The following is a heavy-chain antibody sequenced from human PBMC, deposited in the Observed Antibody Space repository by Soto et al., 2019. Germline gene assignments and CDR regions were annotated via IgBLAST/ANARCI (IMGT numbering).Heavy chain of an antibody. J-gene: IGHJ4*02. V-gene: IGHV3-23*01. D-gene: IGHD1-7*01. CDR3: AKDNSGITGTRLLFDY. CDR1: GFTFSSYA. Sequence: GGSLRLSCAASGFTFSSYAMSWVRQAPGKGLEWVSAISGSGGSTYYADSVKGRFTISRANSKNTLYLQMNSLRAEDTAVYYCAKDNSGITGTRLLFDYWGQGTLVTVSS. CDR2: ISGSGGST.